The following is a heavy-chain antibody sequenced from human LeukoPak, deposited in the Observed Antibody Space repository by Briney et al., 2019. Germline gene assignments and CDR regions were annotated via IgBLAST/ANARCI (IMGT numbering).Heavy chain of an antibody. J-gene: IGHJ3*02. CDR2: IIPIFGTA. V-gene: IGHV1-69*13. CDR3: ASISSSWYSAFDI. Sequence: ASVKVSCKASGGTFSSYAISWVRQAPGQGLEWMGGIIPIFGTANYAQKFQGRVTITADESTSTAYMELSSLRSEDTAVYYCASISSSWYSAFDIWGQGTMVTVSS. CDR1: GGTFSSYA. D-gene: IGHD6-13*01.